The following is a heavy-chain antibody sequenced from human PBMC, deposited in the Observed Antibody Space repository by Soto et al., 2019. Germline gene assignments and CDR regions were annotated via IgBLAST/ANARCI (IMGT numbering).Heavy chain of an antibody. D-gene: IGHD2-2*01. J-gene: IGHJ6*02. CDR2: LDPEDGKT. CDR3: ATGLVVPAAVESYYYYPMDV. V-gene: IGHV1-24*01. Sequence: QVQLVQSGAEVKKPGASVKVSCKVSEYTLSELSMHWVRQAPGKGLEWMGGLDPEDGKTVYAPKFQGRVTMTEDTSTDTAYMELTSLRSEDTAVYYCATGLVVPAAVESYYYYPMDVWGQGTTVTVSS. CDR1: EYTLSELS.